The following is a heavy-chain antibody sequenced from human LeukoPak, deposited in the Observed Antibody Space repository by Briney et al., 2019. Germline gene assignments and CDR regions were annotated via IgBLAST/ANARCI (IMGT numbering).Heavy chain of an antibody. CDR2: ISAYNGNT. V-gene: IGHV1-18*01. CDR3: ARAREGQQLVLSFDP. Sequence: ASVKVSCKASGYTFTSYGISWVRQAPGQGLEWMGWISAYNGNTNYAQKLQGRVTMTTDTSTSTAYMELRSLRSDDTAVYYCARAREGQQLVLSFDPWGREPWSPSPQ. J-gene: IGHJ5*02. D-gene: IGHD6-13*01. CDR1: GYTFTSYG.